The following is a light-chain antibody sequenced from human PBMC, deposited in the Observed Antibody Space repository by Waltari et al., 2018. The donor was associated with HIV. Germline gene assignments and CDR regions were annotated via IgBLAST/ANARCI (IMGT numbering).Light chain of an antibody. CDR3: QSYDMSQSGSLV. Sequence: QSVLTQPPSVSGAPGQRVTIPCPGTRSNIGAGFDDTWYHQIPGNAPKLLIYDNNIRPSGVPDRFSGSKSGTSASLAITGLQSEDEADYYCQSYDMSQSGSLVFGGGTKLTVL. J-gene: IGLJ2*01. V-gene: IGLV1-40*01. CDR1: RSNIGAGFD. CDR2: DNN.